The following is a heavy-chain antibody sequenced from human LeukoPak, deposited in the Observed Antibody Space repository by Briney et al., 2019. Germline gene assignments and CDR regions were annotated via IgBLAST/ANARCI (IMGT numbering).Heavy chain of an antibody. D-gene: IGHD4-17*01. J-gene: IGHJ4*02. V-gene: IGHV1-2*02. CDR3: ARGGLVTLTTGLIDY. Sequence: ASVYVSSTVSVYTFTGYYMHSVPQSPGQGLEGWGWINPNSGGTNYAQKFQGRVTMTRDTSISTAYMELSTLRSDDTAVYYCARGGLVTLTTGLIDYWPQGPLVIVSS. CDR1: VYTFTGYY. CDR2: INPNSGGT.